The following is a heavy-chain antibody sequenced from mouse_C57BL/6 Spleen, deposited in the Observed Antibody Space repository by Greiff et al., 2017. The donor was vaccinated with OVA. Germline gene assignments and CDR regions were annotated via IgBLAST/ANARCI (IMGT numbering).Heavy chain of an antibody. D-gene: IGHD4-1*01. CDR1: GYTFTDYN. V-gene: IGHV1-18*01. J-gene: IGHJ3*01. Sequence: VQLQQSGPELVKPGASVKIPCKASGYTFTDYNMDWVTQSHGKSLEWIGDINPNNGGTIYNQKFKGKATLTVDKSSSTAYMELRSLTSEDTAVYYCARRRLGAWFAYWGQGTLVTVSA. CDR2: INPNNGGT. CDR3: ARRRLGAWFAY.